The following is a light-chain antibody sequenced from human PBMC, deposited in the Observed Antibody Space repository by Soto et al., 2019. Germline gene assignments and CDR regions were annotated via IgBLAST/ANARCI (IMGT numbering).Light chain of an antibody. CDR1: SSDVGGYNY. V-gene: IGLV2-14*03. J-gene: IGLJ3*02. Sequence: QSALTQPASVSGSPGQSITISCTGTSSDVGGYNYVSWYQHHPGKAPKLMIFDVTNRPSGVSNRFSVSKSGNTASLTISGLQAEDEADYYCTSYTTSSPYLVFGAGTKLTVL. CDR2: DVT. CDR3: TSYTTSSPYLV.